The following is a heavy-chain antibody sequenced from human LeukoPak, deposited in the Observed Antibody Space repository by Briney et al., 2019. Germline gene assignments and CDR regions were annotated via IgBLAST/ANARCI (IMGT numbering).Heavy chain of an antibody. CDR3: ATHLPFDP. CDR2: IYRDGTT. V-gene: IGHV3-53*01. J-gene: IGHJ5*02. Sequence: GGSLRLSCAASGFGVSSDYMSWVRQPPGKGLDWVSVIYRDGTTYYADSVKGRFTISRDNSKNTVYLQMNNLRAEDTAVYHCATHLPFDPWGQGTLVTVSS. CDR1: GFGVSSDY.